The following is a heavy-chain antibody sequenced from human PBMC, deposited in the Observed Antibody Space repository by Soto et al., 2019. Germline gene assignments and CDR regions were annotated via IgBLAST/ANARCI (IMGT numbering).Heavy chain of an antibody. D-gene: IGHD6-13*01. CDR1: GYTFTSYG. J-gene: IGHJ4*02. Sequence: QVQLVQSGAEVKKPGASVKVSCKASGYTFTSYGISWVRQAPGQGLEWMGWISAYNGNTNYAQKLQGRVTMTTDTSTSTAYMELRSLRSDDTAVDYCASPAQRSSWYEGFDYWGQGTLVTVSS. V-gene: IGHV1-18*01. CDR2: ISAYNGNT. CDR3: ASPAQRSSWYEGFDY.